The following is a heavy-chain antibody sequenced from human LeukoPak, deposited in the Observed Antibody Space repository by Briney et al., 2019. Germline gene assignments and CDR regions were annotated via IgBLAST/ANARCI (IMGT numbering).Heavy chain of an antibody. J-gene: IGHJ4*02. Sequence: SETLSLTCTVSGASMTTYYWSWIRQPPGKGLEWVAYIYSSGSTNYNPSLKSRLTISIDTSKKQFSLKMSSVTAADTAVYYCAREDQLLHFDYWGQGTLVTVSS. CDR1: GASMTTYY. D-gene: IGHD2-2*01. V-gene: IGHV4-4*08. CDR3: AREDQLLHFDY. CDR2: IYSSGST.